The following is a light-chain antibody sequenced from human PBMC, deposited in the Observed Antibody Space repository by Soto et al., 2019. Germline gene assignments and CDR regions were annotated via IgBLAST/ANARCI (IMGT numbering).Light chain of an antibody. Sequence: SPSGSLRDRVTNTCRASQAITDYLAWYQQRPGRAPNLLIYAASTLQSGVPSRFSGSGSGTHFTLTITGLQPEDVATYYCQIYNDPPWTFGQGTKVDIK. CDR2: AAS. CDR3: QIYNDPPWT. CDR1: QAITDY. V-gene: IGKV1-27*01. J-gene: IGKJ1*01.